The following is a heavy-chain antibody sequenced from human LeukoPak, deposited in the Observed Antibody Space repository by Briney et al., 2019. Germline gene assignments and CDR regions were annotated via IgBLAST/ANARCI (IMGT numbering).Heavy chain of an antibody. Sequence: PGGSLRLSCAASGFTFSSYSMNWVRQAPGKGLEWVSSISSSSSYIYYADSVKGRFTISRDNAKNSLYLQMNSLRAEDTAVYYCATNWANYYYYMDVWGKGTTVTVSS. CDR3: ATNWANYYYYMDV. CDR2: ISSSSSYI. J-gene: IGHJ6*03. CDR1: GFTFSSYS. V-gene: IGHV3-21*01. D-gene: IGHD3-16*01.